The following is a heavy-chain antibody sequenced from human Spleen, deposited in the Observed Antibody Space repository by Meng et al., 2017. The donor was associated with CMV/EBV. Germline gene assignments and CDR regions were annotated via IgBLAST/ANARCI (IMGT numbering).Heavy chain of an antibody. CDR3: ARQLDTRTWDNWFDP. CDR2: IYPGDSDT. CDR1: GYSVTSYW. Sequence: SGYSVTSYWIAWVRQMPGKGLEWMGIIYPGDSDTTYSPSFQGQVTISADKSISTAYLQWSSLKDSDTAMYYCARQLDTRTWDNWFDPWGQGTLVAVSS. J-gene: IGHJ5*02. V-gene: IGHV5-51*01. D-gene: IGHD2-2*01.